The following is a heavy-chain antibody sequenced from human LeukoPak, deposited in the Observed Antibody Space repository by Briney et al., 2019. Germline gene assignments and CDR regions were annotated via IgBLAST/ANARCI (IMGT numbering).Heavy chain of an antibody. V-gene: IGHV1-69*05. D-gene: IGHD1-26*01. CDR2: IIPIFGTA. CDR1: GGTFSSYA. CDR3: AREPVGATKRFDY. J-gene: IGHJ4*02. Sequence: SVKVSCKASGGTFSSYAISWVRQAPGQGLEWMGRIIPIFGTANYAQKFQGRVTITTDESTSTAYMELSSLRSEDTAVYYCAREPVGATKRFDYWGQGALVTVSS.